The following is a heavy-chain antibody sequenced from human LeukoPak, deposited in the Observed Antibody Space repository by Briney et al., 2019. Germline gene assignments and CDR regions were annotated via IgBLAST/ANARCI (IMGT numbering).Heavy chain of an antibody. J-gene: IGHJ6*03. Sequence: PGGSLRLSCAASGFTFSRYGMHWVRQAPGKGLEWVGVISYDGNKKYYADSVRGRFTVSRDNSKNTLYLQMNSLRAEDTAVYYCAKGNYPLGYYYYYMDVWGKGTTVTVSS. CDR2: ISYDGNKK. CDR1: GFTFSRYG. CDR3: AKGNYPLGYYYYYMDV. V-gene: IGHV3-30*18. D-gene: IGHD1-7*01.